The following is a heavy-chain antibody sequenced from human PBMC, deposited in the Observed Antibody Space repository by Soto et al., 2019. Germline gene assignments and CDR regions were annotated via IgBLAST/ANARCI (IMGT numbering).Heavy chain of an antibody. J-gene: IGHJ5*02. Sequence: PSETLSLTCTVSGGSISSYYWSWIRQPAGKGLEWIGRIYTSGSTNYNPSLKSRVTMSVDTSKNQFSLKLSSVTAADTAVYYCARDRVRGVSLDNWFDPWGQGTLVTVSS. CDR2: IYTSGST. CDR1: GGSISSYY. CDR3: ARDRVRGVSLDNWFDP. V-gene: IGHV4-4*07. D-gene: IGHD3-10*01.